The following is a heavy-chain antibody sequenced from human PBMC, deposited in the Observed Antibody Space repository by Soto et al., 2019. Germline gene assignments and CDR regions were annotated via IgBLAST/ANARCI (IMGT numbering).Heavy chain of an antibody. CDR2: IKSKTDGGTT. V-gene: IGHV3-15*01. CDR3: TTDLQEDYYYYYMDV. D-gene: IGHD4-4*01. CDR1: GFTFSNAW. J-gene: IGHJ6*03. Sequence: GSLRLSCAASGFTFSNAWMSWVRQAPGKGLEWVGRIKSKTDGGTTDYAAPVKGRFTISRDDSKNTLYLQMNSLKTEDTAVYYCTTDLQEDYYYYYMDVWGKGTTVTVSS.